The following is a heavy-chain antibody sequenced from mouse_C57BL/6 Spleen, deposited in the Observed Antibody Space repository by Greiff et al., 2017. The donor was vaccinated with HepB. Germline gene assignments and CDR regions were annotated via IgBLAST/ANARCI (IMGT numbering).Heavy chain of an antibody. CDR2: IYPGNSDT. CDR3: TREDGDYDYDVGAMDY. J-gene: IGHJ4*01. D-gene: IGHD2-4*01. CDR1: GYTFTSYW. Sequence: EVQLQQSGTVLARPGASVKMSCKTSGYTFTSYWMHWVKQRPGQGLEWIGAIYPGNSDTSYNQKFKGKAKLTAVTSASTAYMELSSLTNEDSAVYYCTREDGDYDYDVGAMDYWGQGTSVTVSS. V-gene: IGHV1-5*01.